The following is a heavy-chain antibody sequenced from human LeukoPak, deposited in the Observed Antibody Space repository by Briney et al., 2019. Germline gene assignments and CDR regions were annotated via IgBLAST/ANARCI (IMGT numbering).Heavy chain of an antibody. CDR2: STSKPTGYTT. CDR1: GFTFSARY. J-gene: IGHJ3*01. Sequence: GGSLRLSCAASGFTFSARYMDWVRQAPGRGLEWVGRSTSKPTGYTTLYAASVRGRFTVSRDESQNSLHLQMNSLRAEDTAMYYCVRGHNSFDLWGQGTMVTVSS. CDR3: VRGHNSFDL. V-gene: IGHV3-72*01.